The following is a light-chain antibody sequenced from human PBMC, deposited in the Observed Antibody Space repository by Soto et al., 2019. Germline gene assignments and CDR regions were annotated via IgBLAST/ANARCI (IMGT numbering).Light chain of an antibody. CDR3: QQRINWPLT. CDR2: GAS. V-gene: IGKV3-11*01. CDR1: QSISSP. Sequence: EIVLTQSPATLSLSPGERATLSCRASQSISSPLAWYQQKPGQAPRLPTYGASNRATGIPARFSGSGSGTDFTLTISSLEPEDFAVYYCQQRINWPLTFGGGTKVEIK. J-gene: IGKJ4*01.